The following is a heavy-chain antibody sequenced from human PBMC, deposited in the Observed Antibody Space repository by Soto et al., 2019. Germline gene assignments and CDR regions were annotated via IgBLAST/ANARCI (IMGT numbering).Heavy chain of an antibody. J-gene: IGHJ6*02. CDR2: ISYDGSNK. V-gene: IGHV3-30-3*01. CDR3: ARDDREDIAVVVGVRPGEYGVDV. D-gene: IGHD2-15*01. Sequence: QVQLVESGGGVVQPGRSLRLSCAASGFTFRSYAMHWVRQAPGKGLECVAVISYDGSNKFYRDYVKGRFTISRDNSKNTLYLQINSLRYEDTAVYYCARDDREDIAVVVGVRPGEYGVDVWGQGTTVTVSS. CDR1: GFTFRSYA.